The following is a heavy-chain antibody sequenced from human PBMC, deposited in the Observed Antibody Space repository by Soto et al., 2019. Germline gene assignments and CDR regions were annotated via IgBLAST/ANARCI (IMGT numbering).Heavy chain of an antibody. CDR3: ATDSSGYEFDY. D-gene: IGHD5-12*01. V-gene: IGHV1-46*01. J-gene: IGHJ4*02. CDR2: INPSGGST. CDR1: GYTFTSYY. Sequence: ASVKVSCKASGYTFTSYYMHWVRQAPGQGLEWMGIINPSGGSTSYAQKFQGRVTMTEDTSTDTAYMELSSLRSEDTAVYYCATDSSGYEFDYWGQGTLVTVSS.